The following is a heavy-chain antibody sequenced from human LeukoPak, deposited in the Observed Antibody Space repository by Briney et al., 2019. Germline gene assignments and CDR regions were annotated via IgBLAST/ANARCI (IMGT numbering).Heavy chain of an antibody. Sequence: SVKVSCKASGGTFSSYAISWVRQAPGQGLEWMGRIIPILGIANYAQKFQGRVTITADKSTSTAYMELSSLRSEDTAVYYCARSVPAAISYYHYYGMDVWGQGTTVTVSS. V-gene: IGHV1-69*04. D-gene: IGHD2-2*02. CDR2: IIPILGIA. J-gene: IGHJ6*02. CDR3: ARSVPAAISYYHYYGMDV. CDR1: GGTFSSYA.